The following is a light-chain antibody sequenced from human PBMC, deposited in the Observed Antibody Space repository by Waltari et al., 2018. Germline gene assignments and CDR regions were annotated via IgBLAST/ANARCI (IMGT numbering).Light chain of an antibody. CDR2: QNN. CDR1: KLGAKY. CDR3: QAWDNSEVV. Sequence: SYDLTQPPSVSVSPGQTPSITCSGDKLGAKYASWYQQKPGQSPVLVIYQNNKRPLGIPEQCSDSDSANTATLTRGGTQAMDEADSYCQAWDNSEVVFGGGTKLTVL. V-gene: IGLV3-1*01. J-gene: IGLJ3*02.